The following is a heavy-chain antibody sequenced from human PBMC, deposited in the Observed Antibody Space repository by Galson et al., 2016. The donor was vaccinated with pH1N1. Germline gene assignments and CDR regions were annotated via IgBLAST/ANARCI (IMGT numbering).Heavy chain of an antibody. Sequence: SLRLSCAASGFTFSDFYMNWVRQAPGKGLEWVSYISSSGSPADYADSVRGRFPISSDNAKNSLYLQMNSLRVEDTAVYYCARDPSVSYCRGDYKFDAFDIWGQGTMVTVSS. CDR2: ISSSGSPA. CDR3: ARDPSVSYCRGDYKFDAFDI. D-gene: IGHD2-21*02. J-gene: IGHJ3*02. CDR1: GFTFSDFY. V-gene: IGHV3-11*01.